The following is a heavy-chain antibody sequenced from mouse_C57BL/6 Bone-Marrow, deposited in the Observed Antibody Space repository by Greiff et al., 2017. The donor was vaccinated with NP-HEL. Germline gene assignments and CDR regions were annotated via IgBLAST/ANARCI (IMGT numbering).Heavy chain of an antibody. D-gene: IGHD2-3*01. CDR3: ARGGYWGAWFAY. J-gene: IGHJ3*01. CDR1: GFTFSSYA. CDR2: ISDGGSYT. Sequence: EVQLVESGGGLVKPGGSLKLSCAASGFTFSSYAMSWVRQTPEKRLEWVATISDGGSYTYYPDNVKGRFTISRDNAKNNLYLQMSHLKAEDTAMYYCARGGYWGAWFAYWGQGTLVTVSA. V-gene: IGHV5-4*01.